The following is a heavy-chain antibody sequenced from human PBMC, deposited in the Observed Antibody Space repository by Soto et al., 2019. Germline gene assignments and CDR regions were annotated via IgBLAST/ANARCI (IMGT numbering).Heavy chain of an antibody. J-gene: IGHJ4*02. D-gene: IGHD2-2*01. Sequence: SVKVSCKASGGTFSIYAISCVLQAPVQWLEWMGGIIPIFGTANYAQKFQGRVTITADESTSTAYMELSSLRSEDTAVYYCARGSLKYCSSTSCYYDYWGQGTLVTVSS. V-gene: IGHV1-69*13. CDR1: GGTFSIYA. CDR3: ARGSLKYCSSTSCYYDY. CDR2: IIPIFGTA.